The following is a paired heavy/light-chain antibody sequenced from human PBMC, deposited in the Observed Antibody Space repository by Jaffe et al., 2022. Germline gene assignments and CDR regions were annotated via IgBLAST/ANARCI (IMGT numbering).Light chain of an antibody. CDR3: ASWDDSLSAPV. CDR2: KDD. CDR1: TSNIGRNF. Sequence: QSALAQPPSASGTPGQRVTISCSGSTSNIGRNFIYWYKQLPGMAPKLLIYKDDQRPSGVPDRFSGSKSGTSASLAINGLRSDDGADYYCASWDDSLSAPVFGGGTKVTVL. J-gene: IGLJ3*02. V-gene: IGLV1-47*01.
Heavy chain of an antibody. V-gene: IGHV5-51*03. D-gene: IGHD7-27*01. CDR2: IYPADSDT. CDR1: GYNFPSYW. Sequence: EVQLVQSGPEVKKPGESLKIACQASGYNFPSYWIAWVRQVPGKGLEWMGIIYPADSDTRYSPSFEGHVTISADKSSDTAYLSWSSLKASDSAMYFCFRSGKEVTLAFAALHGEFWGQGTLVTVSS. CDR3: FRSGKEVTLAFAALHGEF. J-gene: IGHJ3*01.